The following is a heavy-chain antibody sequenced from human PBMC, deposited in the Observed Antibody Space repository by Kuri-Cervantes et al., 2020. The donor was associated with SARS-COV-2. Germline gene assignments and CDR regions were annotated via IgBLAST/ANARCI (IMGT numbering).Heavy chain of an antibody. CDR1: GFTFSSYS. CDR2: INSGSTTK. J-gene: IGHJ4*02. V-gene: IGHV3-48*01. CDR3: ARETFLAAAGDY. Sequence: GESLKISCAASGFTFSSYSMNWVRQAPGKGLQWVSHINSGSTTKYFADSVKGRFTISRDTAKNSLYLQMNSLRAEDTAVYYCARETFLAAAGDYWGQGTLVTVSS. D-gene: IGHD6-13*01.